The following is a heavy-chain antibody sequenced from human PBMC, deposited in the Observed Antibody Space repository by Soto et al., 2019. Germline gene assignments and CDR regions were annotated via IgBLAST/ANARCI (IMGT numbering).Heavy chain of an antibody. Sequence: GGSLRLSCAASGFTFSSYWMHWVRQAPGKGLVWVSRINSDGSSTSYADSVKGQFTISRDNAKNTLYLQMNSLRAEDTAVYYCASGYITGTTLRNPTEWGNGMGVWGQGTTVTVSS. D-gene: IGHD1-7*01. V-gene: IGHV3-74*01. CDR3: ASGYITGTTLRNPTEWGNGMGV. CDR1: GFTFSSYW. CDR2: INSDGSST. J-gene: IGHJ6*02.